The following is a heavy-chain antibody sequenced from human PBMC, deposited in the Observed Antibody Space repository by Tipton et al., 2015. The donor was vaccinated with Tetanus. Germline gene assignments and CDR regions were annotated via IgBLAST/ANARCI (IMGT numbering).Heavy chain of an antibody. CDR2: ISGSGGST. CDR3: AKEVFGSIVGSDAFDI. J-gene: IGHJ3*02. CDR1: GFTFSSYA. Sequence: SLRLSCAASGFTFSSYAMSWVRQAPGKGLEWVSAISGSGGSTYYADSVKGRFTISRDNSKNTLYLRMNSLRAEDTAVYYCAKEVFGSIVGSDAFDIWGQGTMVTVSS. D-gene: IGHD1-26*01. V-gene: IGHV3-23*01.